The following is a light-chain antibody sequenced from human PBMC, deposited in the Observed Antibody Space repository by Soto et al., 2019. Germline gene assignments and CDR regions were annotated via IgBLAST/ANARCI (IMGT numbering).Light chain of an antibody. Sequence: DIQMTQSPSTLSASVGDRVTITCRASQSISSWLAWYQQKPGKAPKLLIYDASSLESGVPSRFSGGGSGTEFTLTISSLQPDDFATYYCQHYNSYSTFGPGTKVDIK. CDR2: DAS. V-gene: IGKV1-5*01. CDR1: QSISSW. CDR3: QHYNSYST. J-gene: IGKJ3*01.